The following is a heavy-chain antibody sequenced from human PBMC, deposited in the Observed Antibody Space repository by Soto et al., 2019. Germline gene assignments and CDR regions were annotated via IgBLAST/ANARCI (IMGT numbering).Heavy chain of an antibody. J-gene: IGHJ6*03. CDR3: ARRREANNYYHYYMDV. V-gene: IGHV3-64*01. CDR2: ISSKGDAT. D-gene: IGHD1-26*01. CDR1: GFTFSSYS. Sequence: EVQLVESGGGLVQPGGSLRLSCAASGFTFSSYSMHWVRQAPGKGLEHVATISSKGDATYYANSVKGRFTLSRDNSNSTLYLQMGSLRVEDMAVYYCARRREANNYYHYYMDVGGKGATVTVFS.